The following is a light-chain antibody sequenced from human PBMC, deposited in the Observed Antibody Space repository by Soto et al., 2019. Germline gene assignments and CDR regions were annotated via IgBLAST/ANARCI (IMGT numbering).Light chain of an antibody. CDR3: LQDNNGPF. CDR1: QAVGSN. J-gene: IGKJ3*01. CDR2: GAS. Sequence: EIVMTQSPATLSVSPGERATLSCRTSQAVGSNLAWYQQKPGQSPRLLIYGASTRAPGVPDRFSGSASGTEFTLTISSLQSEDFAVYYCLQDNNGPFFGPGTKVDIK. V-gene: IGKV3-15*01.